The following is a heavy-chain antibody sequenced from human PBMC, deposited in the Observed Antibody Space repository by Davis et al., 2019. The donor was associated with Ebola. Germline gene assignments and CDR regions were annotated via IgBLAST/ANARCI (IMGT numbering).Heavy chain of an antibody. CDR2: IIPIFGTA. Sequence: SVKVSCKASRGTFSSYAISWVRQAPGQGLEWMGGIIPIFGTANYAQKFQGRVTITADESTSTAYMGLSSLRSEDTAVYYCARDGGDYANYYFDYWGQGTLVTVSS. J-gene: IGHJ4*02. CDR1: RGTFSSYA. V-gene: IGHV1-69*13. CDR3: ARDGGDYANYYFDY. D-gene: IGHD4-17*01.